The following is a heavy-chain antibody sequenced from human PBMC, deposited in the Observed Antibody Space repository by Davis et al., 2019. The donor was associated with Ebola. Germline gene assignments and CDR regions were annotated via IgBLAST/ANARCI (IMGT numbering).Heavy chain of an antibody. CDR1: GFTFSSYA. CDR3: AREWCGYYGSGSCGMDV. V-gene: IGHV3-7*03. J-gene: IGHJ6*04. D-gene: IGHD3-10*01. CDR2: IPHVGSEK. Sequence: GESLKISCAASGFTFSSYAMHWVRQAPGKGLEWVATIPHVGSEKYYVDSVKGRFTSSRDNAKNSLYLQMNSLRSDDTAVYYCAREWCGYYGSGSCGMDVWGKGTTVTVSS.